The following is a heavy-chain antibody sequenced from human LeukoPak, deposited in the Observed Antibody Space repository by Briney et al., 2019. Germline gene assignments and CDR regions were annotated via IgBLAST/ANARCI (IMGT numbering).Heavy chain of an antibody. J-gene: IGHJ4*02. CDR2: MYSGGST. V-gene: IGHV3-53*04. CDR1: GFTVSSNY. CDR3: ARGGGDYNPFDY. D-gene: IGHD4-17*01. Sequence: AGSLRLSCAVSGFTVSSNYMSWVRQAPGKGLEWVSVMYSGGSTYYADSVKGRFTISRHNSMNTLYLQMNSLRGEDTAVYYCARGGGDYNPFDYWGQGTLVTVSS.